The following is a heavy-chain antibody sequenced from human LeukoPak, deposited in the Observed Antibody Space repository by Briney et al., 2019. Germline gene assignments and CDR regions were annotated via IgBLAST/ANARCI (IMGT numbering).Heavy chain of an antibody. D-gene: IGHD2-15*01. V-gene: IGHV1-18*01. CDR2: ISAYNGNT. CDR3: ARDIVVVVAATAPFDY. CDR1: GYTFTSYG. Sequence: ASVKVSCKASGYTFTSYGISWVRQAPGQGLECMGWISAYNGNTNYAQKLQGRVTITTDTSTSTAYMELRSLRSDDTAVYYCARDIVVVVAATAPFDYWGQGTLVTVSS. J-gene: IGHJ4*02.